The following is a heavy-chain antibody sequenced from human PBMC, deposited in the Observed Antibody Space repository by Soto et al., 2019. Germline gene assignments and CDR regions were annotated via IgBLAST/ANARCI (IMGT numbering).Heavy chain of an antibody. Sequence: GESLKISCKGSGYSFTSYWIGWVRQMPGKGLEWMGIIYPGDSDTRYSPSFQGQVTISADKSISTAYLQWSSLKASDTAMYYCARLNSHDSSGLYHGDRLMYYRDRKIDYWGQGTLVTVSS. V-gene: IGHV5-51*01. J-gene: IGHJ4*02. CDR1: GYSFTSYW. CDR3: ARLNSHDSSGLYHGDRLMYYRDRKIDY. CDR2: IYPGDSDT. D-gene: IGHD3-22*01.